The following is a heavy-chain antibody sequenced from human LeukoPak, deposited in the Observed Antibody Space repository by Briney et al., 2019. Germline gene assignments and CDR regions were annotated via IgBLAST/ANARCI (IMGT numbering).Heavy chain of an antibody. Sequence: GESLKISCQGSGNTFTSYWIAWVRQMPGKGLEWMGIIYPRESDTRYSPSYQGQVTISADKSTTIAYFQWNSLKASDTAIYYCARLSGADGFLDSWGQGTKVTVSS. D-gene: IGHD7-27*01. CDR3: ARLSGADGFLDS. CDR1: GNTFTSYW. V-gene: IGHV5-51*01. J-gene: IGHJ4*02. CDR2: IYPRESDT.